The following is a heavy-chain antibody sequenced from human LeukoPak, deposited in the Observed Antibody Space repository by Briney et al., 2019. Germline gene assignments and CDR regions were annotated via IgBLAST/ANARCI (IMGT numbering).Heavy chain of an antibody. Sequence: GGSLRLSCAVSGFTVSSNYMSWVRQAPGKGEKWVSLIYSGVYTFYADSVKGRFTISRDNSKNTLYLQMNSLRAEDTAVYYCARTAAGTFFDYWGQGTLVTVSS. J-gene: IGHJ4*02. V-gene: IGHV3-53*01. CDR1: GFTVSSNY. CDR3: ARTAAGTFFDY. CDR2: IYSGVYT. D-gene: IGHD6-13*01.